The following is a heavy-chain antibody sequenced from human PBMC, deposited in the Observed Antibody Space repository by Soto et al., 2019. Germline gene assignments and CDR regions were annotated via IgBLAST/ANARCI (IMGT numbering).Heavy chain of an antibody. D-gene: IGHD6-6*01. Sequence: SETLSLTCAVYGGSFSGYYWSWIRQPPGKGLEWIGEINHSGSTNYNPSLKSRVTISVDTSKNQFSLKLSSVTAADTAVYCCARDRAYSSSPTVWFDPWGQGTLVTVS. V-gene: IGHV4-34*01. CDR1: GGSFSGYY. CDR3: ARDRAYSSSPTVWFDP. J-gene: IGHJ5*02. CDR2: INHSGST.